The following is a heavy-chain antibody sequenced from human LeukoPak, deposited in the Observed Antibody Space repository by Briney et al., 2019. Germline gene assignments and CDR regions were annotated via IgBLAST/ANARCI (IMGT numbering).Heavy chain of an antibody. CDR1: GYTFTGYY. V-gene: IGHV1-2*02. J-gene: IGHJ4*02. Sequence: GASVKVSCKASGYTFTGYYMHWVRQAPGQGLEWMGWINPNSGGTNYAQKFQGRVTMTRDTSISTAYMELSSLRSDDTAIYYCARDPVDGYSHFDFWGQGTLVTVSS. CDR3: ARDPVDGYSHFDF. D-gene: IGHD5-24*01. CDR2: INPNSGGT.